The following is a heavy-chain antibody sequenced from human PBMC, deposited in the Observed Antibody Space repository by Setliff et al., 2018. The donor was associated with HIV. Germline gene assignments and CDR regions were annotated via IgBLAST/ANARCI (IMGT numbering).Heavy chain of an antibody. D-gene: IGHD3-10*01. CDR2: IYHSGGT. V-gene: IGHV4-38-2*01. Sequence: SETLSLTCAVSGYSFSGGYYWAWIRQPPGKGLEWIGSIYHSGGTYYNPSLKSRVTISVDTSKNQFSLNLSSVTAADTAVYYCARHAWFGELLGYYFDYWGQGKMVTVSS. CDR3: ARHAWFGELLGYYFDY. J-gene: IGHJ4*02. CDR1: GYSFSGGYY.